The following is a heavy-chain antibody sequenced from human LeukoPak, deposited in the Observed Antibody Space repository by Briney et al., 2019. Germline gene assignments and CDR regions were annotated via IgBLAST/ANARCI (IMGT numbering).Heavy chain of an antibody. CDR2: IIPIFGTA. CDR3: AGPAELRFDY. Sequence: ASVKVSCKASGGTFSSYAISWVRQAPGQGLEWMGGIIPIFGTANYAQKFQGRVTTTADESTSTAYMELSSLRSEDTAVYYCAGPAELRFDYWGQGTLVTVSS. CDR1: GGTFSSYA. D-gene: IGHD5-12*01. V-gene: IGHV1-69*13. J-gene: IGHJ4*02.